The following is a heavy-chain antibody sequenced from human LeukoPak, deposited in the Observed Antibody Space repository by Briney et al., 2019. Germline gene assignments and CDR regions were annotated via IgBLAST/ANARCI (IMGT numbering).Heavy chain of an antibody. J-gene: IGHJ4*02. CDR2: ISWNSGYI. Sequence: GGSLRLSCAASGFTFDDYAMHWVRQAPGKGLEWVSGISWNSGYIGYADSVKGRFTISRDNSKSTLYLQMNSLRAEDTAVYYCARGYQLLPFFDYWGQGTLVTVSS. CDR1: GFTFDDYA. D-gene: IGHD2-2*01. CDR3: ARGYQLLPFFDY. V-gene: IGHV3-9*01.